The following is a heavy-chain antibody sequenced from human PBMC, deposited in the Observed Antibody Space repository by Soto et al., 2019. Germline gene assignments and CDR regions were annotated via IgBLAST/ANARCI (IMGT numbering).Heavy chain of an antibody. CDR2: IYYSGST. Sequence: SETLSLTCTVSGGSISSGDYYWSWIRQPPGKGLEWIGYIYYSGSTYYNPSLKSRVTISVDTSKNQFSLKLSSVTAADTAVYYCARALGYDSSGYPVDYWGQGTLVTVSS. CDR3: ARALGYDSSGYPVDY. J-gene: IGHJ4*02. V-gene: IGHV4-30-4*01. CDR1: GGSISSGDYY. D-gene: IGHD3-22*01.